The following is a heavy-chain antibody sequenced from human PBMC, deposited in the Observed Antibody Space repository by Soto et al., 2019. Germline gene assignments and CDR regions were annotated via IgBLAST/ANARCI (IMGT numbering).Heavy chain of an antibody. Sequence: SETLSLTCAFYVGSFSGYYWSWIRQPPGKGLEWIGEINHSGSTNYNPSLKSRVTISVDTSKNQFSLRLGSVTAADTAVHYCAPLPFIWNNFEYWGKATLVMVS. CDR1: VGSFSGYY. V-gene: IGHV4-34*01. D-gene: IGHD1-1*01. CDR2: INHSGST. CDR3: APLPFIWNNFEY. J-gene: IGHJ4*02.